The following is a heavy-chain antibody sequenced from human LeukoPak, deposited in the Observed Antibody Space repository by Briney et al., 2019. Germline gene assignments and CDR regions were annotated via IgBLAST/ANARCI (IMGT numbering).Heavy chain of an antibody. Sequence: PGGSLRLSCAASGFTFSSYAMHWVRQAPGKGLEWVAVISYDGSNKYYADSVKGRFTISRDNSKNTLYLQMNSLRAEDTAVYYCARSPVCSGGSCPNDYWGQGTLVTVSS. CDR2: ISYDGSNK. V-gene: IGHV3-30-3*01. CDR1: GFTFSSYA. J-gene: IGHJ4*02. CDR3: ARSPVCSGGSCPNDY. D-gene: IGHD2-15*01.